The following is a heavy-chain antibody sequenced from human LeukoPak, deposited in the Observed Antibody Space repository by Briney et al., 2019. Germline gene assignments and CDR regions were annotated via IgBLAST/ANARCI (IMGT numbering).Heavy chain of an antibody. CDR3: ARVRLGGVIPH. D-gene: IGHD3-16*02. Sequence: GGSLRLSCAASGFTFSDHYMDWVRQAPGKGLEWVGRTRNKANSYTTEYAASVKGRFTISRDDSKNSLYLRMTSLKTEDTAVYYCARVRLGGVIPHWGQGTLVTVSS. CDR2: TRNKANSYTT. CDR1: GFTFSDHY. V-gene: IGHV3-72*01. J-gene: IGHJ4*02.